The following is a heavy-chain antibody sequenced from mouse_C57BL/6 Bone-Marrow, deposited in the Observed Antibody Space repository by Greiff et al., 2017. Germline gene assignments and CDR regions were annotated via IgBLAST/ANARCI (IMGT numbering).Heavy chain of an antibody. J-gene: IGHJ3*01. CDR3: ARRGLPGFAY. CDR1: GYPFTSYG. CDR2: IYPRSGNT. D-gene: IGHD3-3*01. Sequence: VQLQQSGAELARPGASVKLSCKASGYPFTSYGISWVKQRTGQGLEWIGEIYPRSGNTYYNEKFKGKATLTADKASSTAYMELRSLTSEDSEVYFCARRGLPGFAYWGQGTLVTVSA. V-gene: IGHV1-81*01.